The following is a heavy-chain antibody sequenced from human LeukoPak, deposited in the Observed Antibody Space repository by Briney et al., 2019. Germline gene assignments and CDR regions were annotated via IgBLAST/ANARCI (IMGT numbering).Heavy chain of an antibody. CDR2: IWYDGSNK. D-gene: IGHD6-19*01. CDR1: GFTFSSYG. Sequence: GGSLRLSCAASGFTFSSYGMHWVRQAPGKGLEWVAVIWYDGSNKYYADSVKGRFTISRDNSKNTLYLQMNSLRAEDTAVYYCAKDQQWLREAGAFDIWGQGTMVTVSS. CDR3: AKDQQWLREAGAFDI. J-gene: IGHJ3*02. V-gene: IGHV3-30*02.